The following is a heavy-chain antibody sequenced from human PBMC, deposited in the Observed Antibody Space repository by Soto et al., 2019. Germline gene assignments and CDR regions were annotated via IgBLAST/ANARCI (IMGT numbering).Heavy chain of an antibody. Sequence: SVKASCKSSGGTISSYAISCVRQAPGQGLEWMGGIIPIFGTANYAQKFQGRVTITADESTSTAYMELSSLRSEDTAVYYCARGSGLRITIGSFDPWGQGTLVTVSS. CDR1: GGTISSYA. D-gene: IGHD3-16*01. V-gene: IGHV1-69*13. CDR3: ARGSGLRITIGSFDP. J-gene: IGHJ5*02. CDR2: IIPIFGTA.